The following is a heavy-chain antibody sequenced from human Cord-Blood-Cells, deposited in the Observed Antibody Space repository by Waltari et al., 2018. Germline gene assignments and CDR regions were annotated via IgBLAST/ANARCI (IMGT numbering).Heavy chain of an antibody. J-gene: IGHJ2*01. Sequence: QVQLQQWGAGLLKPSETLSLTCAVYGESFSGYYRSWIRQPPGKGLEWIGEINHSGSTNYNPSLKSRVTISVDTSKNQFSLKLSSVTAADTAVYYCARHVKGIRHWYFDLWGRGTLVTVSS. V-gene: IGHV4-34*01. CDR2: INHSGST. CDR1: GESFSGYY. CDR3: ARHVKGIRHWYFDL.